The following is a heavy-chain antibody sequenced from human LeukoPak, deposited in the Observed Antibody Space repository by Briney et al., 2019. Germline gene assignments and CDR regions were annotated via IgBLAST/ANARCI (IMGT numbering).Heavy chain of an antibody. D-gene: IGHD3-10*01. J-gene: IGHJ4*02. CDR1: GYTFTGYY. V-gene: IGHV1-2*02. CDR3: ARGGGYSNASGSHPFDY. Sequence: ASVKVSCKPSGYTFTGYYMHWVRQAPGQGLEWMGWINPNTGGTNYAQQFEGRVTMTRDTSISTAYMELSRVTSDDTAVYYCARGGGYSNASGSHPFDYWGQGTLVTVSS. CDR2: INPNTGGT.